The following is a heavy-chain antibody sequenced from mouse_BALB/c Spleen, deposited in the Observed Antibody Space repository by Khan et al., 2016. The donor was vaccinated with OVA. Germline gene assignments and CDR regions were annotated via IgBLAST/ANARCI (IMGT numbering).Heavy chain of an antibody. J-gene: IGHJ3*01. Sequence: QVQLKESGPELVMPGASVKMSCKASGYSFTDYIITWVKQRTGQGLQWIGEIYPGSGSIYSNEKFQGKATLTASQSSNPAYMQLSSLTSEDSAVYFCSRMDYGSGYPGFAYWGQGTLVTVSA. D-gene: IGHD1-1*01. CDR2: IYPGSGSI. CDR1: GYSFTDYI. CDR3: SRMDYGSGYPGFAY. V-gene: IGHV1-77*01.